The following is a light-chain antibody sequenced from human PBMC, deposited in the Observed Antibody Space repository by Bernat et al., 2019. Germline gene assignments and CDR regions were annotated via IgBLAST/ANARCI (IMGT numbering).Light chain of an antibody. J-gene: IGLJ1*01. CDR2: GTS. Sequence: VLTQPPSVSGAPGQRVTISCTGSSSNIGAGYDVQWYQQLPGTAPKLLIYGTSNRPSGVPDLFSGSKSGTSASLAITGLQAEDEADYYCQSYDSSLSGPVFGTGTEVTVL. CDR1: SSNIGAGYD. V-gene: IGLV1-40*01. CDR3: QSYDSSLSGPV.